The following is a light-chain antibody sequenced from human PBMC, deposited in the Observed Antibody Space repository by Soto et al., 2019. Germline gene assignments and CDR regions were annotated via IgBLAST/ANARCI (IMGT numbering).Light chain of an antibody. V-gene: IGKV3-15*01. Sequence: EIVMTQSPATLSVSPGERATLSCRASQSVSSNLAWYQQKPGQAPRLLIYGASTRATGIPARFSGSGSGTEFTLTISSLQSEDFAVYYCQQYNNRPPELTFGGGTKVDIK. CDR3: QQYNNRPPELT. J-gene: IGKJ4*01. CDR1: QSVSSN. CDR2: GAS.